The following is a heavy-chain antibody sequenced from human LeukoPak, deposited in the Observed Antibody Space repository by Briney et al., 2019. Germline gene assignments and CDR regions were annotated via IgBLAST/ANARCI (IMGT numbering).Heavy chain of an antibody. J-gene: IGHJ4*02. CDR1: GFTVSSYA. CDR3: ARDQASGSRRGDCDY. V-gene: IGHV3-30*04. Sequence: PGGSLRLSCTVSGFTVSSYAMHWVRQAPGKGLEWVAVISFHGTNKFYADSVKGRFTISRDNSRNTLYLQMNSLRPDDTALYYCARDQASGSRRGDCDYWGQGTLVTVSS. D-gene: IGHD1-26*01. CDR2: ISFHGTNK.